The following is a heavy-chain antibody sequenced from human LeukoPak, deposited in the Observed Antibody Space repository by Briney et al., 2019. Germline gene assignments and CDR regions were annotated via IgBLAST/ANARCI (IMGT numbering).Heavy chain of an antibody. Sequence: GSLRLSCGASGFTFSSYDMHWVRRAPGKGLEWVAGIRYDGRHTYHADSVKGRFSISRDSSKNILYLQMNSLRAEGTAVYYCAKDRCSNGIGCYYYYMDVWGKGTTVTISS. CDR2: IRYDGRHT. V-gene: IGHV3-30*18. J-gene: IGHJ6*03. CDR1: GFTFSSYD. D-gene: IGHD2-8*01. CDR3: AKDRCSNGIGCYYYYMDV.